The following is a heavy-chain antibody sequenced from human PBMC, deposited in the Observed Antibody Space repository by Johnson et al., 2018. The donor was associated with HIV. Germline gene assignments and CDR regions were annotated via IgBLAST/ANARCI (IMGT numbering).Heavy chain of an antibody. CDR3: ASGDELGDDAFDI. Sequence: EVQLVESGGGVVQPGRSLRLSCEASGFTFSSYGMSWVRQAPGKGLEWVSGINWNGGSTGYADSVKGRFTISRDNAKNSLYLQMNSLRAEDTALYYCASGDELGDDAFDIWGQGTMVTVSS. D-gene: IGHD7-27*01. J-gene: IGHJ3*02. CDR1: GFTFSSYG. V-gene: IGHV3-20*04. CDR2: INWNGGST.